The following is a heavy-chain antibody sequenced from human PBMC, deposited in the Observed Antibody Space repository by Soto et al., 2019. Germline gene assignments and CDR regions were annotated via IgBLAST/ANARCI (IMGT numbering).Heavy chain of an antibody. Sequence: PGGSLRLSCAASGFSFSKYAMTWVRQAPGKGLEWVSVISDSGGRTYYADSVKGRFTISRDDSKNTLYLHMKSLRAEDTAVYYCAIRRSLAVGSSTRIDPWGQGTLVTVSS. D-gene: IGHD6-19*01. V-gene: IGHV3-23*01. CDR2: ISDSGGRT. CDR3: AIRRSLAVGSSTRIDP. CDR1: GFSFSKYA. J-gene: IGHJ5*02.